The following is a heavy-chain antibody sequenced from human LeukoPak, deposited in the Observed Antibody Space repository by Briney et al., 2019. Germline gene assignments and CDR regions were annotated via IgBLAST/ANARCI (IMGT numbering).Heavy chain of an antibody. CDR1: GFTFSSYA. CDR2: ISGSGGST. CDR3: AKAKVGAKRYYFDY. J-gene: IGHJ4*02. V-gene: IGHV3-23*01. Sequence: PGGSLRLSCAASGFTFSSYAMSWVRQAPGKGLEWVSAISGSGGSTYYADSVKGRFTISRDNSKNTLYLQMNSLRVEDTAVYYCAKAKVGAKRYYFDYWGQGTLVTVSS. D-gene: IGHD1-26*01.